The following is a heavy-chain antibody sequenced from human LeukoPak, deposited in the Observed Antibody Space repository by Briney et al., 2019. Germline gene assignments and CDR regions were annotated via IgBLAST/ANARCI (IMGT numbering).Heavy chain of an antibody. J-gene: IGHJ4*02. CDR1: GGSFSGYY. V-gene: IGHV4-34*01. CDR2: INHSGST. CDR3: ARSRPGVPYYFDY. Sequence: PSETLSLTCAVYGGSFSGYYWSWIRQPPGKGLEWIGEINHSGSTNYNPSLKSRVTISVDTSKNQFSLKLSSVTAADTAVYYCARSRPGVPYYFDYWGQGTLVTVSS.